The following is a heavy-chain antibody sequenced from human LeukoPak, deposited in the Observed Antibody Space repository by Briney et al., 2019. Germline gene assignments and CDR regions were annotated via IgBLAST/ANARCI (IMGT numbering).Heavy chain of an antibody. CDR2: IYHSGSP. CDR1: GGSISSNNW. V-gene: IGHV4-4*02. D-gene: IGHD4-23*01. CDR3: ARTTVVAKYFDY. Sequence: PSGTLSLTCAVSGGSISSNNWWGWVRQPPGKGLEWIGEIYHSGSPNYNPSLKSRVTISVDKSRNHFSLNLSSVTAADTAVYYCARTTVVAKYFDYWGQGTLVTVSS. J-gene: IGHJ4*02.